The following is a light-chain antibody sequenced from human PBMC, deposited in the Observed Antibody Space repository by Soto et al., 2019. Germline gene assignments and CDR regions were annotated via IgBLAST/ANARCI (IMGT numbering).Light chain of an antibody. J-gene: IGLJ2*01. CDR1: SSDVGGYNY. CDR3: CSYAGSYIVV. Sequence: QSVLTQPRSVSGSPGQSVAISCTGTSSDVGGYNYVSWYRQHPGRAPKLLLYDVTKRPSGVPDRFSGSKSSNTASLTISGLQADDEADYYCCSYAGSYIVVIGGGTKLTVL. V-gene: IGLV2-11*01. CDR2: DVT.